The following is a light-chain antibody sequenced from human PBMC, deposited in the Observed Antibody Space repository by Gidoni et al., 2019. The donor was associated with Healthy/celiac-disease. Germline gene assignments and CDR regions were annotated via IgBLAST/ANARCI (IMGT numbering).Light chain of an antibody. V-gene: IGKV3-11*01. J-gene: IGKJ4*01. Sequence: EIVLTQSPATLSLSPGERATLSCRASQRVSSYLAWDQQKPGQAPRLLIYDASNRATGIPARFSGSGSGTDFTLTISSLEPEDFAVYYCQQRSNWRLTFGGGTKVEIK. CDR3: QQRSNWRLT. CDR2: DAS. CDR1: QRVSSY.